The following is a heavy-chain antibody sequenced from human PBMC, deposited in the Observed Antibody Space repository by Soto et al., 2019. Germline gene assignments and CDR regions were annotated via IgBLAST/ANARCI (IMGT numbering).Heavy chain of an antibody. CDR2: ISYDGSNK. J-gene: IGHJ6*02. V-gene: IGHV3-30-3*01. Sequence: QVQLVESGGGVVQPGGSLRLSCAASGFTFSTYAMHWVRQAPGKGLEWVAVISYDGSNKYYADSVKGRFTISRDNSKDTLHLQRNSLRGEGTAVYYCARGMDVWGQGPTVTVSS. CDR1: GFTFSTYA. CDR3: ARGMDV.